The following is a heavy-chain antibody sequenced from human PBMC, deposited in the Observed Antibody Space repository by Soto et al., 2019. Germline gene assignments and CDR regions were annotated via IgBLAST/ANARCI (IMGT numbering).Heavy chain of an antibody. V-gene: IGHV3-30*18. CDR1: AFNFSSHG. J-gene: IGHJ6*02. D-gene: IGHD3-22*01. CDR3: AKGMYYDSSGHYYYYGMDV. Sequence: GGSLRLSCAASAFNFSSHGMHWVRQAPGKGLEWVAITSHDGSNKDYADSVKGRFTISRDNSKNTLYLQMNSLRAEGTAVCYCAKGMYYDSSGHYYYYGMDVWGQGTTVTVSS. CDR2: TSHDGSNK.